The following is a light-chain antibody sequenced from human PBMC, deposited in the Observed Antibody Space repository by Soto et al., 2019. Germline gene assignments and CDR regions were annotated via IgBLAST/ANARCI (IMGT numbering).Light chain of an antibody. CDR1: LDIGTF. CDR3: QQTFSPPLI. CDR2: SAF. Sequence: DIQVTQSPSSLSASVGDRVTMSCRASLDIGTFLSWYQMKPGKAPRLLIFSAFSLQSGVSSRFSGSGSATHFTLTIRNLQPEDFATYFCQQTFSPPLIFGGGTNVDI. J-gene: IGKJ4*01. V-gene: IGKV1-39*01.